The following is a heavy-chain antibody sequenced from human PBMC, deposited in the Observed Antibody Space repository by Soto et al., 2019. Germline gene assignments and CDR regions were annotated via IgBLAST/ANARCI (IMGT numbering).Heavy chain of an antibody. V-gene: IGHV1-3*01. Sequence: ASVKVSCKASGYTFTSYAMHWVRQAPGQRLEWMGWINAGNGNTKYSQKFQGRVTITRDTSASTAYMELSSLRSEDTAVYYCARVKYYDFWSGSKCMDVWGQGTTVTVSS. D-gene: IGHD3-3*01. CDR2: INAGNGNT. CDR1: GYTFTSYA. CDR3: ARVKYYDFWSGSKCMDV. J-gene: IGHJ6*02.